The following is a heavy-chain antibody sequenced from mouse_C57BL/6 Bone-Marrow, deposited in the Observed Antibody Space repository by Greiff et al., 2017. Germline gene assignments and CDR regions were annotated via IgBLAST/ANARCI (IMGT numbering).Heavy chain of an antibody. CDR1: GYTFTSYC. J-gene: IGHJ1*03. CDR3: ARGSAVVATKYFDV. Sequence: QVQLQQPGAELVKPGASVKLSCKASGYTFTSYCMHWVKQRPGQGLEWIGMIHPNSGSTNYNEKFKSKATLTVDKSSSTAYMQLSSLTSEDSAVYYCARGSAVVATKYFDVWGTGTTVTVSS. D-gene: IGHD1-1*01. V-gene: IGHV1-64*01. CDR2: IHPNSGST.